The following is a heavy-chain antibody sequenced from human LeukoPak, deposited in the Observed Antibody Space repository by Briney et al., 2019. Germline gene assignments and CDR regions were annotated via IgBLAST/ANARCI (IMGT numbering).Heavy chain of an antibody. CDR2: ISGGGGST. D-gene: IGHD3-22*01. CDR1: GFTFSTYA. CDR3: AREQGLVRYYYDSSGYTERAFDI. J-gene: IGHJ3*02. V-gene: IGHV3-23*01. Sequence: GGSLRLSCAASGFTFSTYAITWVRQAPGKGLEWVSAISGGGGSTYYADSVKGRFTISRDNSKNTLYLQMNSLRAEDTAVYYCAREQGLVRYYYDSSGYTERAFDIWGQGTMVTVSS.